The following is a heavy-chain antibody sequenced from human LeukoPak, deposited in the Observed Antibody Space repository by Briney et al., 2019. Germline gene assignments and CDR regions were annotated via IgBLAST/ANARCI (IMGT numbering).Heavy chain of an antibody. CDR2: VYYSGST. CDR3: ARASFNVVFGNWFDP. J-gene: IGHJ5*02. D-gene: IGHD2-8*01. V-gene: IGHV4-39*01. CDR1: SGSIGSSSNE. Sequence: PSETLSLTCTVSSGSIGSSSNEWGWIRQAPGKGLEGIGNVYYSGSTFYNPSLKSRVTISVDTSKNQFFLKLMSVTTADTAIYYCARASFNVVFGNWFDPWGQGTLVTVSS.